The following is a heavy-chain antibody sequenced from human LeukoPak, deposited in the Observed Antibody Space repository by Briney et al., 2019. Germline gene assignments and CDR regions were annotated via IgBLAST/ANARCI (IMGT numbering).Heavy chain of an antibody. Sequence: GGSLRLSCAASGFTFSSYGMHWVRQAPGKGLEWVAFIRSDGSNKYYADSLKGRFTISRDNSKNTLYLQMNSLRVEDTAVYYCAKPYSSSDDDWFDPWGQGTPVTVSS. V-gene: IGHV3-30*02. J-gene: IGHJ5*02. D-gene: IGHD6-13*01. CDR3: AKPYSSSDDDWFDP. CDR2: IRSDGSNK. CDR1: GFTFSSYG.